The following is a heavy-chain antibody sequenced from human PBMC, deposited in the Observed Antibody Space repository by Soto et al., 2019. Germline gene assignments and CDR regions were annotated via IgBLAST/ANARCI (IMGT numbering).Heavy chain of an antibody. CDR2: ISMDGSNK. CDR3: TSYTGKGGLET. CDR1: VFTFITYF. D-gene: IGHD3-16*01. Sequence: SLILSFASSVFTFITYFMNLFLHAPGKGLEWVAVISMDGSNKYYAESVKGRFTISRDDSKNTAYLQMNSLKTEDTAVYYCTSYTGKGGLETCGQRPLV. V-gene: IGHV3-30*03. J-gene: IGHJ5*02.